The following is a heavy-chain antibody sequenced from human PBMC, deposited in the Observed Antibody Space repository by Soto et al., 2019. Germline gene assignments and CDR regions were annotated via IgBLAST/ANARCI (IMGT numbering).Heavy chain of an antibody. V-gene: IGHV4-30-4*01. Sequence: QVQLQESGPGLVKPSQTLSLTCTVSGGSISSGNYYWSWIRQPPGKGLEWIGFISYSGSTYYSTSLESRVTISVDTSTRQFSLNLSFVTAADTAVYYCATMGTPATGLYFFDYWGQGSLVTVSS. CDR2: ISYSGST. CDR1: GGSISSGNYY. D-gene: IGHD2-15*01. J-gene: IGHJ4*02. CDR3: ATMGTPATGLYFFDY.